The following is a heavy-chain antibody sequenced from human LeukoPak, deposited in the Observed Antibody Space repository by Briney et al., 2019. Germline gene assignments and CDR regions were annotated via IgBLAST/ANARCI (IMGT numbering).Heavy chain of an antibody. CDR3: ARDSGTTGEVKFDP. D-gene: IGHD3-10*01. CDR2: IYTSGTI. Sequence: PSETVSLTCTVSGGSISSYYWSWVRQPAGTALEWIGRIYTSGTITYNPSLKSRVTMSVDTSKNQFSLKLSSVTAADTAVYYCARDSGTTGEVKFDPWGQGTLVTVSS. V-gene: IGHV4-4*07. J-gene: IGHJ5*02. CDR1: GGSISSYY.